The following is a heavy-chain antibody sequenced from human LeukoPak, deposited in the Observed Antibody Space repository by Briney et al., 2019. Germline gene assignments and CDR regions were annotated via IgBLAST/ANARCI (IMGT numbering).Heavy chain of an antibody. CDR3: ARDGPARDYVWGSYRHKPFDY. CDR2: INHSGST. D-gene: IGHD3-16*02. CDR1: GGSFSGYY. J-gene: IGHJ4*02. Sequence: PSETLSLTCAVYGGSFSGYYWSWIRQPPGKGLEWIGEINHSGSTNYNPSLKSRVTISVDTSKNQFSLKLSSVTAADTAVYYCARDGPARDYVWGSYRHKPFDYWGQGTLVTVSS. V-gene: IGHV4-34*01.